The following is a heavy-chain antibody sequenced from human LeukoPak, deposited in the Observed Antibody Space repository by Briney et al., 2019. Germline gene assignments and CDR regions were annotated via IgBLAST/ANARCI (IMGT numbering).Heavy chain of an antibody. J-gene: IGHJ4*02. CDR1: GGTLSTYA. CDR3: ATGSYYYGSGSYYPWGYFDY. V-gene: IGHV1-69*01. Sequence: SVKVSCKASGGTLSTYAISWGRQAPGHGLDWMGGVIPIFFTANYAQKFQGRVTITADESTSTAYMELSSLRSEDTAVYYCATGSYYYGSGSYYPWGYFDYWGQGTLVTVSS. D-gene: IGHD3-10*01. CDR2: VIPIFFTA.